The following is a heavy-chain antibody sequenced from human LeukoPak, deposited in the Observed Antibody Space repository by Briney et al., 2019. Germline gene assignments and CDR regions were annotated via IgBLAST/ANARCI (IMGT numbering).Heavy chain of an antibody. D-gene: IGHD6-25*01. CDR2: IYISGTA. J-gene: IGHJ4*02. Sequence: SETLSLTCTVSGGSFGSYYWSWIRQPAGKGLEGIGRIYISGTADYNPSLKSRVSMSVDTSRNQFSLKVTSVTAADTAVYYCARSGGWPLYYFDYWGQGTLVTVSS. CDR3: ARSGGWPLYYFDY. CDR1: GGSFGSYY. V-gene: IGHV4-4*07.